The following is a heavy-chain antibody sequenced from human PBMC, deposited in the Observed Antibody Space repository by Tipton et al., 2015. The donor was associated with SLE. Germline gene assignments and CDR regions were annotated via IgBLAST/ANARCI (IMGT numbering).Heavy chain of an antibody. Sequence: TLSLTCAVYGGSFSGYYWSWIRQPPGKGLEWIGEINHSGSTNYNPSLKSRVTISVDTSKNQFSLKLSSVTAADTAVYYCARDQSGSLFDYWGQGTLVTVSS. D-gene: IGHD1-26*01. CDR3: ARDQSGSLFDY. J-gene: IGHJ4*02. CDR1: GGSFSGYY. V-gene: IGHV4-34*01. CDR2: INHSGST.